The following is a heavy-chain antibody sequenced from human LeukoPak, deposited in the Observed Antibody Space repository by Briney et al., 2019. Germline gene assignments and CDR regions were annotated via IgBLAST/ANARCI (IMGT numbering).Heavy chain of an antibody. V-gene: IGHV3-74*01. Sequence: GGSLILSCAASGFSFSRNWMHWVRQAPGKGLVWVSRINSDGSATHYADSVKGRFTISRDNAKNTLYLQMNSLRAEDMAVYYCATDPDSGGWSTFDYWGQGTLVTVSS. J-gene: IGHJ4*02. D-gene: IGHD6-19*01. CDR3: ATDPDSGGWSTFDY. CDR1: GFSFSRNW. CDR2: INSDGSAT.